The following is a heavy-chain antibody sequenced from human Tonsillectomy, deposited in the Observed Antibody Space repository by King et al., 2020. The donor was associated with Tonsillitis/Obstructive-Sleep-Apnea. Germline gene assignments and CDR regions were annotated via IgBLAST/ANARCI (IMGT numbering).Heavy chain of an antibody. CDR2: IIPILGIA. CDR1: GGTFSSYA. V-gene: IGHV1-69*10. CDR3: ARVPPTYYYDSSGYYQPGYFDY. J-gene: IGHJ4*02. Sequence: QLVQSGAEVKKPGSSVKVSCKASGGTFSSYAISWVRQAPGQGLEWMGGIIPILGIANYAQKFQGRVTITADKSTSTAYMELSSLRSEDTAVYYCARVPPTYYYDSSGYYQPGYFDYCGQGALVTVSS. D-gene: IGHD3-22*01.